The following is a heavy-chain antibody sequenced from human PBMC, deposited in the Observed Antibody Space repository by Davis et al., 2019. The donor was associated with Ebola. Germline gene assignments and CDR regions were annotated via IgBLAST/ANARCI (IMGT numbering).Heavy chain of an antibody. CDR3: ATGGDYYYYGMDV. V-gene: IGHV4-34*01. Sequence: SETLSLTCTVSGGSISSYYWSWIRQPPGKGLEWIGEINHSGSTNYNPSLKSRVTISVDTSKNQFSLKLSSVTAADTAVYYCATGGDYYYYGMDVWGQGTTVTVSS. CDR2: INHSGST. D-gene: IGHD3-10*01. J-gene: IGHJ6*02. CDR1: GGSISSYY.